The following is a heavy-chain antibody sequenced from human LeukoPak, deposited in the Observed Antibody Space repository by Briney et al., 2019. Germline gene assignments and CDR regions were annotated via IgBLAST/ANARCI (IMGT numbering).Heavy chain of an antibody. CDR2: IYTSGST. Sequence: SETLSLTCTVTGGSISSYYWSWIRQPAGKGLEWIGRIYTSGSTNYNPSLKCRVTMSVDTSKNQFSLKLSSVTAADTAVYYCARSGGRITIFGVVTSFDYWGQGTLVTVSS. D-gene: IGHD3-3*01. V-gene: IGHV4-4*07. CDR3: ARSGGRITIFGVVTSFDY. CDR1: GGSISSYY. J-gene: IGHJ4*02.